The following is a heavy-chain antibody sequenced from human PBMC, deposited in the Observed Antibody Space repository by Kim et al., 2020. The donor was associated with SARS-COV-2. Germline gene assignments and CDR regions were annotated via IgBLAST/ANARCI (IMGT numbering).Heavy chain of an antibody. CDR3: VKVIPGSYGAFDI. V-gene: IGHV3-64D*06. J-gene: IGHJ3*02. D-gene: IGHD3-10*01. Sequence: DSGKGRFTISRENTKNTLYLQMSSLRAEDTAVYYCVKVIPGSYGAFDIWGQGTMVTVSS.